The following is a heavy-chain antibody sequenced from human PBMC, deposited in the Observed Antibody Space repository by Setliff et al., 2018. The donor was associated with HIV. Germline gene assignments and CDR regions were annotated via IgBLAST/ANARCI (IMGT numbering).Heavy chain of an antibody. J-gene: IGHJ4*02. V-gene: IGHV3-30*02. Sequence: GGSLRLSCAVSGFTFSTHGMHWVRQAPGKGLQWVAFILFDGTDKYYADSLKGRFTVSRDNSQNTLYLQMNSLTPEDTALYYCARSDWYHGSGSHDYWGQGTLVTVSS. D-gene: IGHD3-10*01. CDR3: ARSDWYHGSGSHDY. CDR2: ILFDGTDK. CDR1: GFTFSTHG.